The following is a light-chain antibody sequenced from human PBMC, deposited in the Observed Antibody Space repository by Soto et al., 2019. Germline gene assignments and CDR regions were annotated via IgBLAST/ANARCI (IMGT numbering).Light chain of an antibody. CDR3: QQNGSYPRT. CDR2: LAS. Sequence: DIQMTQSPSTLSASVGDRDTITCRASQSIGTSLAWYQQRPGKAPKLLIYLASNLEVGVPSRFSGNGSGTEFTLAISSLQPDDFATYYCQQNGSYPRTLGQGTKVEI. CDR1: QSIGTS. J-gene: IGKJ1*01. V-gene: IGKV1-5*03.